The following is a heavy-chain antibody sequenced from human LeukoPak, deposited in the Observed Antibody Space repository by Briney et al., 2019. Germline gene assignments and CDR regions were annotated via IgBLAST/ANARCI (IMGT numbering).Heavy chain of an antibody. CDR3: AKADVLRFLEWFGSPDYYYMDV. J-gene: IGHJ6*03. CDR2: FDPEDGET. CDR1: GYTLTELS. D-gene: IGHD3-3*01. Sequence: ASVKVSCKVSGYTLTELSMHWVRQAPGKGLEWMGGFDPEDGETIYAQKFQGRVTMTEDTSTDTAYMELSSLRAEDTAVYYCAKADVLRFLEWFGSPDYYYMDVWGKGTTVTVSS. V-gene: IGHV1-24*01.